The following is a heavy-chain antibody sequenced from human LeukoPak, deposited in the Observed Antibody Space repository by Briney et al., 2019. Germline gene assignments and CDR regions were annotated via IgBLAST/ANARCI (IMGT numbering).Heavy chain of an antibody. D-gene: IGHD5-18*01. V-gene: IGHV3-48*03. CDR3: ARGGPAMEFDY. J-gene: IGHJ4*02. CDR1: GFTFSSYE. CDR2: ISSSGSTI. Sequence: GGSLRLSCAASGFTFSSYEMNWVRQAPGKGLEWVSYISSSGSTIYYADSVKGRFTISRDNAKNLLYLQMNSLRAEDTAVYYCARGGPAMEFDYWGQGTLVTVSS.